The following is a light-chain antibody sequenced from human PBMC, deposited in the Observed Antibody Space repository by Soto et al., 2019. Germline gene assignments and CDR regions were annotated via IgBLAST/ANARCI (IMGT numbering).Light chain of an antibody. J-gene: IGKJ4*01. CDR2: DVS. CDR1: QAISSY. V-gene: IGKV1-9*01. Sequence: DIQLTPSPSFLSASVGDSVTITCRASQAISSYLAWYQQTPGRAPKLLIYDVSNLEGGVPSRFSGSGSGTEISLTISSLQAEYVASYYCQQYDSDAWTFGGGTKVDIK. CDR3: QQYDSDAWT.